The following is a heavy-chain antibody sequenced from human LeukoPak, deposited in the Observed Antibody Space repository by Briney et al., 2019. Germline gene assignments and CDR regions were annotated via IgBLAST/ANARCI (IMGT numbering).Heavy chain of an antibody. J-gene: IGHJ4*02. D-gene: IGHD3-22*01. CDR1: GFTLRSYS. CDR2: ISSSSRYI. CDR3: ARSDSSPFDY. Sequence: PGGSLRLSCAASGFTLRSYSMNWVRQAPGKGLEWVSSISSSSRYIYYADSVKGRFTISRDNSKNTLYLQMNSLRAEDTAVYYCARSDSSPFDYWGQGTLVTVSS. V-gene: IGHV3-21*01.